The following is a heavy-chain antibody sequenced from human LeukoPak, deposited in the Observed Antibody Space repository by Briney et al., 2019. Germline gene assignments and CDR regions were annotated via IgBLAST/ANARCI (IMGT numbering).Heavy chain of an antibody. J-gene: IGHJ4*02. CDR2: IKEDGSEK. CDR1: GFTFSSYW. V-gene: IGHV3-7*01. Sequence: GGSLRLSCAASGFTFSSYWTSWVRQAPGKGLEWVANIKEDGSEKYVDSVKGRFTIYRDNAKNSQYLQMNSLRAEDTAVYYCARVQRRYGPWADYWGQGTLVTVSS. CDR3: ARVQRRYGPWADY. D-gene: IGHD5-18*01.